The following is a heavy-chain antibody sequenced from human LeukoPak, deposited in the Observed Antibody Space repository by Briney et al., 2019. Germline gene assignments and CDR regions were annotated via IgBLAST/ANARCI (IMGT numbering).Heavy chain of an antibody. D-gene: IGHD5-18*01. CDR3: ARDRMDTALAFFFDY. CDR2: IFYNGTT. J-gene: IGHJ4*02. V-gene: IGHV4-31*03. CDR1: GGSIISYGYY. Sequence: SETLSLTCSVSGGSIISYGYYWTWIRQYPGKGLEWIGNIFYNGTTYYNPSFKGRVTVSGDTSKNQFSLNQNSLTAADTAVYYCARDRMDTALAFFFDYWGQGTLVTVSS.